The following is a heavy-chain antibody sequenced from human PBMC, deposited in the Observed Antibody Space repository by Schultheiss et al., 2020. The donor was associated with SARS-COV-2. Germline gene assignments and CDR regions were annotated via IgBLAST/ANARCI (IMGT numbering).Heavy chain of an antibody. CDR2: IIPIFGIA. D-gene: IGHD2-2*01. V-gene: IGHV1-2*02. CDR3: ARASCSSTSCSTNWFDP. J-gene: IGHJ5*02. Sequence: ASVKVSCKASGYTFTKYFTQWVRQGPGQGLEWMGGIIPIFGIANYAQKFQGRVTMTRDTSISTAYMELSRLRSDDTAVYYCARASCSSTSCSTNWFDPWGQGTLVTVSS. CDR1: GYTFTKYF.